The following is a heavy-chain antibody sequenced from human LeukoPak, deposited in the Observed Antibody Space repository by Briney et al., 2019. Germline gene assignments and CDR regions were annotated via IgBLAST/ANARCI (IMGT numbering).Heavy chain of an antibody. Sequence: ASVKVSCKASGYTFTGYDIHWVRQAPGQGLQWMGRINPNTGATNYAQEFQGRVSMTRDTSIATAHMELSGLRSDDTAVYYCARDYYGAGTYSMDYWGQGTLVTVSS. D-gene: IGHD3-10*01. CDR1: GYTFTGYD. CDR2: INPNTGAT. CDR3: ARDYYGAGTYSMDY. V-gene: IGHV1-2*06. J-gene: IGHJ4*02.